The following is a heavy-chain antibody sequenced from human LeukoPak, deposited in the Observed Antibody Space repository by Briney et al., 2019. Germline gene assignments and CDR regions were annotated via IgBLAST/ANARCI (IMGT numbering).Heavy chain of an antibody. Sequence: PGGSLRLSCAASGFIFNTNYMSWVRQAPGRGLEWVSGISGSGGSTYYADSVKGRFTISRDNSKNTLYLQMNSLRAEDTAVYYCAKDGGEYYDILTGYYPRLYYMDVWGKGTTVTISS. CDR1: GFIFNTNY. D-gene: IGHD3-9*01. CDR2: ISGSGGST. J-gene: IGHJ6*03. V-gene: IGHV3-23*01. CDR3: AKDGGEYYDILTGYYPRLYYMDV.